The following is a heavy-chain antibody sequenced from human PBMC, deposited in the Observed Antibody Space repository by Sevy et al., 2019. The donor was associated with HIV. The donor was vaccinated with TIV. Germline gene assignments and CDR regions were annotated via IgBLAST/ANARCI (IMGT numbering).Heavy chain of an antibody. CDR3: SRSVYGSRTYLNDY. Sequence: ASVKVSCKASGYTFTGYYMHWVRQAPGQGLEWMGWIDPNSGGTNYAQKFQGRVTMSTDTSISTAYMELRRLRSDDTALYYCSRSVYGSRTYLNDYWGQGTLVTVSS. D-gene: IGHD3-10*01. J-gene: IGHJ4*02. CDR1: GYTFTGYY. V-gene: IGHV1-2*02. CDR2: IDPNSGGT.